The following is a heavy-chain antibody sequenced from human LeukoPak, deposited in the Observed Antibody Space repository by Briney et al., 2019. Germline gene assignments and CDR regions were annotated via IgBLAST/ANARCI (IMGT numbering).Heavy chain of an antibody. CDR3: ARDPTDYGDYYFAY. D-gene: IGHD4-17*01. CDR2: IIPIFGTA. CDR1: GGTFSSYA. J-gene: IGHJ4*02. Sequence: SVKVSCKASGGTFSSYAISWVRQAPGQGLEWMEGIIPIFGTANYAQKFQGRVTITADKSTSTAYMELSSLRSEDTAVYYCARDPTDYGDYYFAYWGQGTLVTVSS. V-gene: IGHV1-69*06.